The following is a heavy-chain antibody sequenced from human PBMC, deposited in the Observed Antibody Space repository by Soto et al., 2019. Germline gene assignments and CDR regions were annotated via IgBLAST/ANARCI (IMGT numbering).Heavy chain of an antibody. D-gene: IGHD3-3*01. Sequence: SQTLSLTCAISGDSVSSNSAAWNWIRQSPSRGLEWLGRTYYRPKWYNDYAVSVKSRITINPDTSKNQFSLQLNSVTPEDTAVYYCARGLEVATIFGNYYYGMDVWGQGTTVTVSS. J-gene: IGHJ6*02. CDR1: GDSVSSNSAA. CDR2: TYYRPKWYN. V-gene: IGHV6-1*01. CDR3: ARGLEVATIFGNYYYGMDV.